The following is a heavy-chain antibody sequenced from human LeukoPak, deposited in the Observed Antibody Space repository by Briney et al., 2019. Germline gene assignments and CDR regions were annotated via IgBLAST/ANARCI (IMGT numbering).Heavy chain of an antibody. CDR1: GFTFSNYE. D-gene: IGHD5-12*01. J-gene: IGHJ4*02. CDR3: AKDGAWLRFDD. Sequence: GGSLRLSCAASGFTFSNYEMNWVRQAPGKGLEWVSYISSSGSTIYYADSVKGRFTISGDDSKNTLYLQMNNLRAEDTAVYYCAKDGAWLRFDDWGQGILVTVSS. V-gene: IGHV3-48*03. CDR2: ISSSGSTI.